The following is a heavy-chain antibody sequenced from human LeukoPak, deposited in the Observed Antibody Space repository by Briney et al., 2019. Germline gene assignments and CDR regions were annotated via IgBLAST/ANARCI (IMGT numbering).Heavy chain of an antibody. CDR3: VKDYQVGNSPAFGDY. V-gene: IGHV3-30*18. Sequence: GGSLRLSCAASGFFFSSSGLHWVRQPPGKGLEWVAIISYDGSNRYYADSVKGRFAISRVNSRNTMYLQMNSLRVEDTAVYYCVKDYQVGNSPAFGDYWGQGTLVTISS. D-gene: IGHD1-26*01. J-gene: IGHJ4*02. CDR2: ISYDGSNR. CDR1: GFFFSSSG.